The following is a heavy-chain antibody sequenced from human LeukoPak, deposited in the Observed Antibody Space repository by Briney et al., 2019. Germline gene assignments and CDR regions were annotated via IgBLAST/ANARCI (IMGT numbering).Heavy chain of an antibody. Sequence: GASVKVSCNASGYIFTGYYMHWVRQAPGQGLEWMGRINPKSDVTKYAQKFQGRVTMTRDMSISTAYMELSRLRSDDTAVYYCARTRYCSGGSCYSAVDYWGQGTLVTVSS. CDR2: INPKSDVT. J-gene: IGHJ4*02. V-gene: IGHV1-2*06. CDR1: GYIFTGYY. CDR3: ARTRYCSGGSCYSAVDY. D-gene: IGHD2-15*01.